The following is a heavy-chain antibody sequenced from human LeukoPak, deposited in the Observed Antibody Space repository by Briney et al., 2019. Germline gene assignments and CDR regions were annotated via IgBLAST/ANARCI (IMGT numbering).Heavy chain of an antibody. Sequence: GGSLRLSCAASEFSVGSNYMTWVRQAPGKGLEWVSLIYSGGSTYYADSVKGRFTISRDNSKNTLYLQMNSLRAEDTAVYYCARVLLPLYMDVWGKGTTVTISS. CDR2: IYSGGST. V-gene: IGHV3-66*01. CDR1: EFSVGSNY. J-gene: IGHJ6*03. CDR3: ARVLLPLYMDV.